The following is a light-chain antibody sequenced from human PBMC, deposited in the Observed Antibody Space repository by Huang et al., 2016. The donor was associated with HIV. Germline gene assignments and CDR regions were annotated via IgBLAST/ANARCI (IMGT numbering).Light chain of an antibody. V-gene: IGKV1-33*01. Sequence: DIQMTQSPSSLSASVGDRVTISCQASQDISNYLNWYQQKPGKAPKLLIYDASNLETGVPSRFSGSGSGTDFTFTISSLQPEDIATYYCQQYDSLPPTFGGGTKVET. CDR3: QQYDSLPPT. J-gene: IGKJ4*01. CDR1: QDISNY. CDR2: DAS.